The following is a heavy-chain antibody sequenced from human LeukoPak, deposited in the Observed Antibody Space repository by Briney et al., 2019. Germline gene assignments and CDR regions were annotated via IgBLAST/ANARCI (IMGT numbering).Heavy chain of an antibody. V-gene: IGHV3-23*01. D-gene: IGHD6-13*01. J-gene: IGHJ4*02. CDR1: GFTFSRSA. CDR2: ISSSGNT. CDR3: VKGRISEDGLDF. Sequence: GGSLRLSCAASGFTFSRSAITWVRQTPGKGLDWVSSISSSGNTYYADSVKRRFTISRDNSKNMLYLQMNSLRAEDTAVYYCVKGRISEDGLDFWGQGTLVTVSS.